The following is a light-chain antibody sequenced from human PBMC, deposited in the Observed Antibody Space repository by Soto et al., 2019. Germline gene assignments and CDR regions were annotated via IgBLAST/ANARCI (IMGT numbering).Light chain of an antibody. CDR3: QQFNSYPPIT. CDR2: DAS. J-gene: IGKJ4*01. Sequence: AIQLTQSPSSLSASVGDRVTITCRASQGISSALAWYQQKPGKAPKLLIYDASSLESGVPSRFSGSGSGTDFTLTISSLQPEDSATSYCQQFNSYPPITFGGGTKVEIK. CDR1: QGISSA. V-gene: IGKV1-13*02.